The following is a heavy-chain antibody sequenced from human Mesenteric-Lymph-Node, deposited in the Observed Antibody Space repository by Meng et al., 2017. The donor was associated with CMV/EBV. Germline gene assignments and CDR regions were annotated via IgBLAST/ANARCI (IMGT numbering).Heavy chain of an antibody. CDR3: ARELQYYDILTVYYDRRYFDL. CDR2: IYYSGRP. CDR1: RYS. V-gene: IGHV4-39*07. J-gene: IGHJ2*01. Sequence: RYSWGWIRQPPGKGLEWIGRIYYSGRPYYNPSLKSRVPISVDTSKNQFSLKLSSVTAADTAVYYCARELQYYDILTVYYDRRYFDLWGRGTLVTVSS. D-gene: IGHD3-9*01.